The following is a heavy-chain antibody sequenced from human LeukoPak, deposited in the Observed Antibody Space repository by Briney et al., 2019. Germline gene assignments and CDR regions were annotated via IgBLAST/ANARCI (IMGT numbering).Heavy chain of an antibody. CDR1: RFSFCTYH. D-gene: IGHD4/OR15-4a*01. CDR3: VKEFRFSNTYDYGVEPTFDS. J-gene: IGHJ4*02. V-gene: IGHV3-30*18. Sequence: GVPLTLSCAASRFSFCTYHMLWLPQAPGKGRVGVVEISYDGSKQYYADSVKSRFTVSRDNAKNLLYLQMNSMRPEDTAVYTCVKEFRFSNTYDYGVEPTFDSWGQGTLVTVSS. CDR2: ISYDGSKQ.